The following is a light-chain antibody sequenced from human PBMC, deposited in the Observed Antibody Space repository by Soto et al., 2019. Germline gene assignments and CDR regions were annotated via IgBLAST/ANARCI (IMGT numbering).Light chain of an antibody. Sequence: DIQMAQCPSSVSASVGERVTITCRASQGISRWLVWYQQKPGKAPKVLIHAASSLQSGVPSRFSGSGSGTDFTLTISSLQPEDFAIYYCQQANSFPRTFGQGTKVEIK. J-gene: IGKJ1*01. CDR2: AAS. V-gene: IGKV1D-12*01. CDR3: QQANSFPRT. CDR1: QGISRW.